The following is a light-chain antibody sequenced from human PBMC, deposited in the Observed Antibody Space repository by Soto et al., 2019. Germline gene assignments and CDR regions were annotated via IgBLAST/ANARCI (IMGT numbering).Light chain of an antibody. V-gene: IGKV1-9*01. Sequence: DIQLTQSPSFLSASVGDRVTITCRASQGISSYFAWYQQKPGQAPKLLIYAVSTLQSGVPSRFSGSASGREFPLTIRSLQPEDFATYSCQQLNSYRLTFGGGTKGEIK. CDR2: AVS. CDR1: QGISSY. CDR3: QQLNSYRLT. J-gene: IGKJ4*01.